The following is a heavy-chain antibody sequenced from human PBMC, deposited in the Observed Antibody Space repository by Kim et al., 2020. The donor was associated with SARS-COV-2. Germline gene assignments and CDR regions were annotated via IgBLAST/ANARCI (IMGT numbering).Heavy chain of an antibody. CDR2: INHSGST. CDR1: GGSFSGYY. CDR3: AVVGATKQMGD. J-gene: IGHJ4*02. D-gene: IGHD1-26*01. Sequence: SETLSLTCAVYGGSFSGYYWSWIRQPPGKGLEWIGEINHSGSTNYNPSLKSRVTISVDTSKNQFSLKLSSVTAADTAVYYCAVVGATKQMGDWGQGTLVTVSS. V-gene: IGHV4-34*01.